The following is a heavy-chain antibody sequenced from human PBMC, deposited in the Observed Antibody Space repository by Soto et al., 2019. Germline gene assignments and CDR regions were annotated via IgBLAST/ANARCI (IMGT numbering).Heavy chain of an antibody. CDR1: IGSVFSSNW. J-gene: IGHJ4*02. CDR3: ASHLVMAGTRGFDH. CDR2: TRNSGGA. Sequence: QVQLQESGPGLVKPSGTLSLTCAVSIGSVFSSNWWSWVRLPPGKGLEWIGETRNSGGANYNPSLKSRDTITVDRSRNHIFLELSSVTAADTAVYYCASHLVMAGTRGFDHWGLGTLVTGSS. V-gene: IGHV4-4*02. D-gene: IGHD6-19*01.